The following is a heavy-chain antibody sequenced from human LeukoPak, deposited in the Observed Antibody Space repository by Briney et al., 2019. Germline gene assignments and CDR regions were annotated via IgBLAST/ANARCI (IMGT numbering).Heavy chain of an antibody. Sequence: GGSLRLSCAASGFTFSSYGMHWVRQAPGKGLEWVAVISYDGSNKYYADSVKGRFTISRDNSKNTLYLQMNSLRAEDTAVYYCARDSLEFYYMDVWGKGTTVTVSS. J-gene: IGHJ6*03. CDR3: ARDSLEFYYMDV. V-gene: IGHV3-30*19. D-gene: IGHD3-10*01. CDR1: GFTFSSYG. CDR2: ISYDGSNK.